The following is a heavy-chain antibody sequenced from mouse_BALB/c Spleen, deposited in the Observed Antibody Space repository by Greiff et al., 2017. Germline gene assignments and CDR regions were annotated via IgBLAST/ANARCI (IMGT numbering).Heavy chain of an antibody. J-gene: IGHJ4*01. CDR2: INPSTGYT. V-gene: IGHV1-7*01. CDR1: GYTFTSYW. D-gene: IGHD4-1*01. Sequence: VQLQQSGAELAKPGASVKMSCKASGYTFTSYWMHWVKQRPGQGLEWIGYINPSTGYTEYNQKFKDKATLTADKSSSTAYMQLSSLTSEDSAVYYCARATLAGRYAMDYWGQGTSVTVSS. CDR3: ARATLAGRYAMDY.